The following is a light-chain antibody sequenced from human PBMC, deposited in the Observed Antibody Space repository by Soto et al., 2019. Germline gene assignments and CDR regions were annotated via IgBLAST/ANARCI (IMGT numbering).Light chain of an antibody. J-gene: IGLJ2*01. V-gene: IGLV2-8*01. CDR2: EVS. Sequence: QSVLTQPPSASGSPGQSVTISCTGTSSDVGGYNYVSWYQQHPGKAPKLMIYEVSKRPSGVPDRFSGSKSGNTASLTVSGLQAGDEADYYCSSNAGSNNLVFGGGTKLTVL. CDR1: SSDVGGYNY. CDR3: SSNAGSNNLV.